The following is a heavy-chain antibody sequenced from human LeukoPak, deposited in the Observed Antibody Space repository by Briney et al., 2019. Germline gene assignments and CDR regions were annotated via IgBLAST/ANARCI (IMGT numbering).Heavy chain of an antibody. CDR3: AREPGFGESQEFDY. J-gene: IGHJ4*02. D-gene: IGHD3-10*01. CDR1: GGSISSYY. V-gene: IGHV4-59*01. CDR2: IYYSVST. Sequence: PSETLSLTCTVSGGSISSYYWSWIRQPPGKGLEWIGYIYYSVSTNYNPSLKSRVTISVDTSKNQFSLKLSSVTAADTAVYYCAREPGFGESQEFDYWGQGTLVTVSS.